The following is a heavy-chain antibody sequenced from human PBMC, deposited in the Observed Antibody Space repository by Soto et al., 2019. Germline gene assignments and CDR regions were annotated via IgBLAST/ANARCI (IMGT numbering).Heavy chain of an antibody. Sequence: GGSLRLSCVASGITFGNRAMSWVRQAPGEGLEWVSTITDTGGDTKYADSVRGRFTMSRDNSKKKLYLQMNSLRVEDSALYYCARGSPDSYPGSRIFDFWGRGTLVTVSS. CDR3: ARGSPDSYPGSRIFDF. J-gene: IGHJ4*02. CDR1: GITFGNRA. V-gene: IGHV3-23*01. D-gene: IGHD2-15*01. CDR2: ITDTGGDT.